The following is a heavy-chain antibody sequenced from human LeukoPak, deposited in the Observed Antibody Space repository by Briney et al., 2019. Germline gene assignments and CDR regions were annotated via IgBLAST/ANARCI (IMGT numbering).Heavy chain of an antibody. CDR1: GYTFTGYY. Sequence: ASVKVSCKASGYTFTGYYMHWVRQAPGQGLEWMGWINPNSGGTNYAQKFQGRVTMTRDTSISTAYMELSRLRSEDTAVYYCARAKGGVYDSSGSYYYMDVWGKGTTVTVSS. CDR3: ARAKGGVYDSSGSYYYMDV. J-gene: IGHJ6*03. V-gene: IGHV1-2*02. CDR2: INPNSGGT. D-gene: IGHD3-22*01.